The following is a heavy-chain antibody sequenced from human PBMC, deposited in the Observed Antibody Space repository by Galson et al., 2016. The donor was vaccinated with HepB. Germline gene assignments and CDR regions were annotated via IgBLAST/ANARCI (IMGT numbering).Heavy chain of an antibody. CDR2: MGPAGDK. Sequence: SLRLSCAISGFTFNDYDMHWVRQGRGESLEWVATMGPAGDKYYPGSVKGRFTVSRESAQNSLYLQMDSLRDGDSGVYYCASGHHWNHAYWGQGTLVTVSS. J-gene: IGHJ4*02. CDR3: ASGHHWNHAY. CDR1: GFTFNDYD. V-gene: IGHV3-13*01. D-gene: IGHD1-1*01.